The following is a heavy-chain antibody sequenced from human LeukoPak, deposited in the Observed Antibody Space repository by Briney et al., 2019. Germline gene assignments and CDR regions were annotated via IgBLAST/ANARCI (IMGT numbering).Heavy chain of an antibody. V-gene: IGHV1-69*13. D-gene: IGHD3-10*01. CDR1: GGTFSSYA. J-gene: IGHJ6*02. CDR3: ARGGVMKGYYGSGRRYGMDV. CDR2: IIPIFGTA. Sequence: GASVKVSCTASGGTFSSYAISWVRQAPGLGIEWMGGIIPIFGTANYAQKFQGRVTITADESTSTAYMELSSLRSEDTAVYYCARGGVMKGYYGSGRRYGMDVWGQGTTVTVSS.